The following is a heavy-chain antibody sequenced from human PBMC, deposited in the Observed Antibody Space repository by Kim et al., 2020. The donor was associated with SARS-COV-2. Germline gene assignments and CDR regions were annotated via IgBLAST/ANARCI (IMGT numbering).Heavy chain of an antibody. Sequence: SETLSLTCTVSGGSISSYYWSWIRQPPGKGLEWIGYIYYSGSTNYNPSLKSRVTISVDTSKNQFSLKLSSVTAADTAVYYCAGNELYDYSNPNQPELLENFDYWGQGTLVTVSS. CDR3: AGNELYDYSNPNQPELLENFDY. J-gene: IGHJ4*02. CDR1: GGSISSYY. D-gene: IGHD4-4*01. V-gene: IGHV4-59*13. CDR2: IYYSGST.